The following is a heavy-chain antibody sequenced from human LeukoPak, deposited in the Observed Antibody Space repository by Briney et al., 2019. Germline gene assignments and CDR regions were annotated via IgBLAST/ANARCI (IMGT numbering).Heavy chain of an antibody. V-gene: IGHV4-34*01. Sequence: SETLSLTCAVYGGSFSGYYWSWIRQPPGKGLEWVGQINRGRRTNYHPSLKSRVTISVDTSRNQFSLKLSSVTAADTAVYYCASWTVTTYYYYYAMDVWGQGTTVTVSS. CDR3: ASWTVTTYYYYYAMDV. CDR2: INRGRRT. CDR1: GGSFSGYY. J-gene: IGHJ6*02. D-gene: IGHD4-17*01.